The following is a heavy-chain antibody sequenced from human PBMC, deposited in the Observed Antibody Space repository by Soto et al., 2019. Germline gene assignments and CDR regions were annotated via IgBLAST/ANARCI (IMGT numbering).Heavy chain of an antibody. Sequence: QVQLVQSGAEVKKPGSSVKVSCKASGGTFSSYAISWVRQAPGQGLEWMGGIIPIFGTANYAQKFQGRVTITADESTSTAYMELSSLRSEDTAVYYCARSRFALASGKVRAPNWFDPWGQGTLVTVSS. CDR1: GGTFSSYA. D-gene: IGHD3-10*01. V-gene: IGHV1-69*01. CDR3: ARSRFALASGKVRAPNWFDP. J-gene: IGHJ5*02. CDR2: IIPIFGTA.